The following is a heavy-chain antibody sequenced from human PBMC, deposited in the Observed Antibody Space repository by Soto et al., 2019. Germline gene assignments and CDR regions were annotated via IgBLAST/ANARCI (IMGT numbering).Heavy chain of an antibody. CDR1: GYTFTSYG. D-gene: IGHD3-22*01. V-gene: IGHV1-18*01. Sequence: ASVKVSCKASGYTFTSYGISWVRQAPGQGLERMEWISAYNDNTNYAQKLQGRVTMTTDTSTSTAFMVLRSLRSDNTAVYYCARDNYDSSGSRWFDPWGQGTLVTVSS. J-gene: IGHJ5*02. CDR2: ISAYNDNT. CDR3: ARDNYDSSGSRWFDP.